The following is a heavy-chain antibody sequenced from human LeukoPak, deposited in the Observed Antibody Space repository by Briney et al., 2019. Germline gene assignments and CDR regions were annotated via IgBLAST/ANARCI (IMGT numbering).Heavy chain of an antibody. D-gene: IGHD2-15*01. CDR1: GGSISSSSYY. J-gene: IGHJ4*02. V-gene: IGHV4-39*01. Sequence: PSETLSLTCTVSGGSISSSSYYWGWIRQPPGKGLEWIGSIYYSGSTYYNPSLKSRVTISVDTSKHQFSLKLSSVTAADTAVYYCASGIVVVVAATYYFDYWGQGTLVTVSS. CDR3: ASGIVVVVAATYYFDY. CDR2: IYYSGST.